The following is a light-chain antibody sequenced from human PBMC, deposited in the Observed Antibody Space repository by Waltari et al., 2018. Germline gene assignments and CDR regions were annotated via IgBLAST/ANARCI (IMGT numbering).Light chain of an antibody. CDR1: QSVLYSSNNKNY. CDR2: WAS. Sequence: DILMTQSPDSLAVSLGERATINCKSSQSVLYSSNNKNYLAWYQQKPGQPPKLLIYWASTREFGVPDRFSGSGSGTDFTLTISSLQAEDVAVYYCQQYYSTPITFGQGTRLEIK. V-gene: IGKV4-1*01. CDR3: QQYYSTPIT. J-gene: IGKJ5*01.